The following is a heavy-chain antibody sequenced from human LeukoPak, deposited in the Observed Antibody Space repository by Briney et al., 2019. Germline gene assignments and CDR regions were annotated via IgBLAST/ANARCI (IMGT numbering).Heavy chain of an antibody. Sequence: AGGSLRLSCAASGFTFSSYAMSWVRQAPGKGLEWVSAISGDGGSTYYADSVKGRFTISRDYSKNTLYLQMNSLRAEDTAVYYCAAAYFGVDQYYYGMDVWGQGTTVTVSS. CDR3: AAAYFGVDQYYYGMDV. CDR1: GFTFSSYA. D-gene: IGHD3-3*01. J-gene: IGHJ6*02. V-gene: IGHV3-23*01. CDR2: ISGDGGST.